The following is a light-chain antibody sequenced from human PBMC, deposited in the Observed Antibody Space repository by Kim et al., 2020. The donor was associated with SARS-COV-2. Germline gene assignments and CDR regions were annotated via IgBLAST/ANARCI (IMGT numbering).Light chain of an antibody. Sequence: PASLSCRFSQTLVYSDENIYLNWFHQRPGQSPRRLIYKVSNRDSGVPDRFSGSGSGTDFTLQISRVEAEDVGVYYCMQGTHWPFTFGPGTKVDIK. CDR2: KVS. J-gene: IGKJ3*01. CDR1: QTLVYSDENIY. CDR3: MQGTHWPFT. V-gene: IGKV2-30*01.